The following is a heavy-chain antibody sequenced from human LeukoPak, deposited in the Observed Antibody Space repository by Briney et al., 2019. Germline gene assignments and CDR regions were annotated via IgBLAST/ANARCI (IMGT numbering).Heavy chain of an antibody. D-gene: IGHD2-2*01. CDR1: GGSFSGYY. V-gene: IGHV4-34*01. Sequence: PSETLSLACAVYGGSFSGYYWSWIRQPPGKGLEWIGEINHSGSTNYNPSLKSRVTISVDTSKNQFSLKLSSVAAADTAAYYCARCLVVPRYYYYYMDVWGKGTTVTVSS. CDR2: INHSGST. J-gene: IGHJ6*03. CDR3: ARCLVVPRYYYYYMDV.